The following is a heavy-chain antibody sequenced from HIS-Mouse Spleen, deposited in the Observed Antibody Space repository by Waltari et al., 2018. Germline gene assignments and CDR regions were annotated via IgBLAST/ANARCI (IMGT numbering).Heavy chain of an antibody. CDR3: AREIPYSSSWYDWYFDL. Sequence: QLQLQESGPGLVKPSETLSLTCTVSAGSISSSSDYWGWIRQPPGKGLEWIGSIYYSGSTYYNPSLKSRVTISVDTSKNQFSLKLSSVTAADTAVYYCAREIPYSSSWYDWYFDLWGRGTLVTVSS. J-gene: IGHJ2*01. CDR2: IYYSGST. CDR1: AGSISSSSDY. D-gene: IGHD6-13*01. V-gene: IGHV4-39*07.